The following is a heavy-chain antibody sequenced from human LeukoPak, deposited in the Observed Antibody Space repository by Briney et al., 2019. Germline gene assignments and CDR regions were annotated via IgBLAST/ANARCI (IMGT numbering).Heavy chain of an antibody. V-gene: IGHV3-7*01. CDR2: IKQDGSEK. Sequence: GGSLRLSCAASGFTFSSYWMSWVRQAPGKGLEWVANIKQDGSEKYYVDSVKGRFTISRDNAKNSLYLQMNSLRAEDTAVYYCARLYYDFWSGYQSRAFDIWGQGTMVTVSS. J-gene: IGHJ3*02. CDR1: GFTFSSYW. D-gene: IGHD3-3*01. CDR3: ARLYYDFWSGYQSRAFDI.